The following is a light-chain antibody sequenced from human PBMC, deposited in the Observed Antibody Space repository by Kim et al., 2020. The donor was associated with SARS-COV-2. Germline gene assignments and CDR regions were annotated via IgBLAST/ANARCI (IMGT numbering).Light chain of an antibody. Sequence: DIQMTQSPSTLSASVGDRVTITCLASQSISDWLAWYQQKPGKAPKLLIYKASSLESEVPSRFSGSGFGTEFTLTISSLQPDDFATYYCQQYNSYSTFGQGTKVDIK. CDR3: QQYNSYST. J-gene: IGKJ1*01. V-gene: IGKV1-5*03. CDR2: KAS. CDR1: QSISDW.